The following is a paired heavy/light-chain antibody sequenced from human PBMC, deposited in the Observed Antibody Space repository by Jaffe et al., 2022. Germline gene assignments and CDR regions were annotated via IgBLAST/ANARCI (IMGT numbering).Heavy chain of an antibody. CDR1: GFIFSDYY. J-gene: IGHJ4*02. Sequence: QVHLVESGGDLVKPGGSLRLSCAASGFIFSDYYMTWIRQAPGKGLEWLAHISNSGSTVAYTDSVKGRFTISRDNAKNSLFLQMNSLTAEDTAVYYCARDPYGDYGGVSDYWGQGTLVTVSS. CDR2: ISNSGSTV. V-gene: IGHV3-11*01. CDR3: ARDPYGDYGGVSDY. D-gene: IGHD4-17*01.
Light chain of an antibody. J-gene: IGKJ1*01. CDR2: EVF. CDR1: QNVRNY. V-gene: IGKV1-39*01. Sequence: DIQMTQSPSSLAASVGDRVSITCRASQNVRNYLNWYQQKPGKAPKLLISEVFTLETGVPSRFSGSGSGTDFTLTIGSLQPEDFASYYCQQTYKTPQTFGQGTKVEIK. CDR3: QQTYKTPQT.